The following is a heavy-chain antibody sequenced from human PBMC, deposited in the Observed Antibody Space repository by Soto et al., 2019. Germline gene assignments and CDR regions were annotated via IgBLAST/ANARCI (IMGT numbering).Heavy chain of an antibody. CDR2: IKSKTDGGTT. Sequence: GGSLRLSCAASGFTFSNAWMSWVRQAPGKGLEWVGRIKSKTDGGTTDYAAPVKGRFTISRDDSKNTLYLQMNSLKTEDTAVYYCTTDLAGWDMYSLSLIAAVYYYGTDVCYQGTTL. D-gene: IGHD2-15*01. CDR3: TTDLAGWDMYSLSLIAAVYYYGTDV. CDR1: GFTFSNAW. J-gene: IGHJ6*02. V-gene: IGHV3-15*01.